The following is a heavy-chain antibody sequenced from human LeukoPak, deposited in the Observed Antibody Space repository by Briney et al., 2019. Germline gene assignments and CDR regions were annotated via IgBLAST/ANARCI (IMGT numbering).Heavy chain of an antibody. CDR1: GFTFSSDS. J-gene: IGHJ4*02. CDR3: ARAPAREYQLLLGY. Sequence: GGSLRLSCVASGFTFSSDSMNWVRQAPGKGLESVPSISGSSSYIYYADSVKGRFTISRDNGKNSLYLQMNSLRAEDTAVFYCARAPAREYQLLLGYWGQGTLVTVSS. D-gene: IGHD2-2*01. V-gene: IGHV3-21*01. CDR2: ISGSSSYI.